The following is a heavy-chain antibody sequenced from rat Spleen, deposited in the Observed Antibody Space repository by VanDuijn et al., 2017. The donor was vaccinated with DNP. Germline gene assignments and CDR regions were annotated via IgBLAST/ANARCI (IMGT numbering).Heavy chain of an antibody. Sequence: EVQLQESGPGLVKPSQSLSLTCSVTGYSITSNYWAWIRKFPGNKMEWMGYINGAGSTNYNPSLKSRISITRDTSKNQFFLRVNSVTSEDTATYYCARWSRYFDYWGQGVTVTVSS. V-gene: IGHV3-3*01. J-gene: IGHJ2*01. CDR1: GYSITSNY. CDR3: ARWSRYFDY. CDR2: INGAGST.